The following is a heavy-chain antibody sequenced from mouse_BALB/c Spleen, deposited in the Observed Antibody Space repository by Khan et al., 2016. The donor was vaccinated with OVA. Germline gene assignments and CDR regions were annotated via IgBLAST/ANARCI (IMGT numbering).Heavy chain of an antibody. CDR3: ARLEDI. V-gene: IGHV2-9*02. D-gene: IGHD1-3*01. CDR1: GFTLTSYG. J-gene: IGHJ2*01. Sequence: QVQLKESGPGLVAPSQSLSITCTVSGFTLTSYGVHWVRQPPGKGLEWLGVIWAGGSSNYNSALMSRLSISKDNYKSQVFLKMISLQTADTAMYYIARLEDIWGPGNTRTVSS. CDR2: IWAGGSS.